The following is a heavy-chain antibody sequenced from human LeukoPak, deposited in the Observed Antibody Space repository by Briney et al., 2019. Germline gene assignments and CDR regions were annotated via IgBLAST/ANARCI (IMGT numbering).Heavy chain of an antibody. J-gene: IGHJ4*02. CDR3: ARGAVFLYYYFDY. CDR2: IYYSGST. Sequence: PSETLSLTCTVSGGSISSSSYYWGWIRQPPGKGLEWIGSIYYSGSTYYNPSLKSRVTISVDTSKNQFSLKLSSVTAADTAVYYCARGAVFLYYYFDYWGQGTLVTVSS. V-gene: IGHV4-39*07. CDR1: GGSISSSSYY. D-gene: IGHD2-8*01.